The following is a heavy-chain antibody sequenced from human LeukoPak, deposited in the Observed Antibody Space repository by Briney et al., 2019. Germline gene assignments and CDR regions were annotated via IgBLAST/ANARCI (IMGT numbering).Heavy chain of an antibody. Sequence: SVKVSCKASGGTFSSYAISWVRQAPGQGLEWMGGIIPIFGTANYAQKFQGRVTITADESTSTAYMELSSLRSEDTAVYYCARGGSVTSATSFGYWGQGTLVTVSS. CDR3: ARGGSVTSATSFGY. V-gene: IGHV1-69*13. CDR1: GGTFSSYA. J-gene: IGHJ4*02. CDR2: IIPIFGTA. D-gene: IGHD3-10*01.